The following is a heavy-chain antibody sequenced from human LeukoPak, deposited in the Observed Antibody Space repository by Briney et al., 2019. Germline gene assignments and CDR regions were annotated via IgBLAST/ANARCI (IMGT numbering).Heavy chain of an antibody. CDR3: ARHYSPNFCADDCYTFDY. CDR2: IYNSGST. D-gene: IGHD2-21*02. CDR1: GGSIRNYY. V-gene: IGHV4-59*08. Sequence: SETLSLTCTVSGGSIRNYYWSWIRQPPGKGLEWIGYIYNSGSTNYNPSLKSRVTISADTSKNQFSLRLTSVTAADTGVYYCARHYSPNFCADDCYTFDYWGQGTLVTVSS. J-gene: IGHJ4*02.